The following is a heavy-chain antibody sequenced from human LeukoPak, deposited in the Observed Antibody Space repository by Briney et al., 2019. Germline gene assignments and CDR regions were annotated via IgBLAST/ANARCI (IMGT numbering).Heavy chain of an antibody. CDR2: FGTRSSSI. CDR3: ARDQTLVAIGASGY. Sequence: GGSLRLSCAASGFTFSTYSMNWVRQAPGKGLEWVSSFGTRSSSIYYADSVRGRFTISRDNVRNSLYLQMNSLRAEDTGIYYCARDQTLVAIGASGYWGQGTLVTVSS. V-gene: IGHV3-21*01. CDR1: GFTFSTYS. D-gene: IGHD2/OR15-2a*01. J-gene: IGHJ4*02.